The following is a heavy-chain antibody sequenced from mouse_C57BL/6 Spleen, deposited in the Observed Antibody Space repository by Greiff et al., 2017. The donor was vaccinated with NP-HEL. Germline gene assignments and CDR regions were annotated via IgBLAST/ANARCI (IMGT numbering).Heavy chain of an antibody. J-gene: IGHJ4*01. CDR2: IYPGDGDT. V-gene: IGHV1-82*01. CDR3: ARGAHCGAMDY. Sequence: VQLQQSGPELVKPGASVKISCKASGYAFSSSWMNWVKQRPGKGLEWIGRIYPGDGDTNYNGKFKGKATLTADKSSSTAYMQLSSLTSEDSAVYFCARGAHCGAMDYWGQGTSVTVSS. CDR1: GYAFSSSW.